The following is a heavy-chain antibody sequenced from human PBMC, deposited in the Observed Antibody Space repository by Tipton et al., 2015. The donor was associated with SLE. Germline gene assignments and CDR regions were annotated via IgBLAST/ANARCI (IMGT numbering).Heavy chain of an antibody. CDR3: ARDISGSSYDAFDI. CDR2: IYHSGST. J-gene: IGHJ3*02. Sequence: TLSLTCTVSGGSISSSSYYWGWIRQPPGKGLEWIGSIYHSGSTYYNPSLESRVTISVDTSKNQFSLKLSSVTAADTAVYYCARDISGSSYDAFDIWGQGTMVTVSS. V-gene: IGHV4-39*07. CDR1: GGSISSSSYY. D-gene: IGHD1-26*01.